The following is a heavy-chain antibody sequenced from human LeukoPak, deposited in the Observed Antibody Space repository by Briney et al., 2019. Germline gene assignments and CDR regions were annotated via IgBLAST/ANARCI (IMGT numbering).Heavy chain of an antibody. CDR3: ARGLYSSSWYDWGTFDY. D-gene: IGHD6-13*01. V-gene: IGHV3-66*01. Sequence: QPGGSLRLSCAASGFTVSSNYMSWVRQAPGKGLEWVSVIYRDDNTYYADPVKGRFTISRDNSKNTLYLQMGSLRAEDMAVYYCARGLYSSSWYDWGTFDYWGQGTLVTVSS. CDR2: IYRDDNT. J-gene: IGHJ4*02. CDR1: GFTVSSNY.